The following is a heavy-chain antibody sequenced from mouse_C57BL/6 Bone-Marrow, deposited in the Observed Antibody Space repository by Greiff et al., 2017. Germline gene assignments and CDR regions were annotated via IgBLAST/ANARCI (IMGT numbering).Heavy chain of an antibody. D-gene: IGHD2-5*01. V-gene: IGHV1-61*01. J-gene: IGHJ1*03. Sequence: VQLQQSGAELVRPGSSVKLSCKASGYTFTSYWMAWVKQRPGQGLEWIGNIYPSDSETHYNQKFKDKATLTVDKSSSTAYMQLSSLTSEDSAVYYCAFYSSYLYWYFDVWGTGTTVTVSS. CDR1: GYTFTSYW. CDR3: AFYSSYLYWYFDV. CDR2: IYPSDSET.